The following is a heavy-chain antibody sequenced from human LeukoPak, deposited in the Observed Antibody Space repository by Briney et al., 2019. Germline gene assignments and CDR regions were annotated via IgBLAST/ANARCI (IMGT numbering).Heavy chain of an antibody. CDR1: GFTFHDYA. J-gene: IGHJ4*02. CDR2: ISGNGGTI. CDR3: AKDDGASWLLDF. Sequence: PGRSLRLSCAASGFTFHDYAIHWVRQAPGKGLEWVSLISGNGGTISYADSVRGRFTISRDNSKNSLYLQMNSLTTEDTAFYYCAKDDGASWLLDFWGLGTLVTVSS. V-gene: IGHV3-43*02. D-gene: IGHD6-13*01.